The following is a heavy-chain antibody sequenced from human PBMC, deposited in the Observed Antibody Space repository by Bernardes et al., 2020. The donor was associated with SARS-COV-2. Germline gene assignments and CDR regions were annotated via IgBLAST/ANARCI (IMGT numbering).Heavy chain of an antibody. V-gene: IGHV3-21*01. D-gene: IGHD2-15*01. CDR1: GFTFSTYS. CDR3: ARPECGRGSCFVY. CDR2: ISSSSSSI. J-gene: IGHJ4*02. Sequence: GGSLRLSCAASGFTFSTYSMHWVRQAPGKGLEWVSSISSSSSSIYYADSLKGRFTISRDNAKNSLYLQVSSLRAEDTAVYYCARPECGRGSCFVYWGQGTLVTVSS.